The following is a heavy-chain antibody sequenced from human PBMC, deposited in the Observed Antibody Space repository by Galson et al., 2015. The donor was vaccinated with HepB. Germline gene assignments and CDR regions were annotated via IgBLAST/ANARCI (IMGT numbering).Heavy chain of an antibody. Sequence: SVKVSCKASGYTFTSYAMNWVRQAPGQGLEWMGWSNTNTGNPTYAQGFTGRFVFSLDTSVSTAYLQISSLKAEDTAVYYCASWGLADTAMVNDYWGQGTLVTVSS. D-gene: IGHD5-18*01. CDR3: ASWGLADTAMVNDY. V-gene: IGHV7-4-1*02. CDR1: GYTFTSYA. CDR2: SNTNTGNP. J-gene: IGHJ4*02.